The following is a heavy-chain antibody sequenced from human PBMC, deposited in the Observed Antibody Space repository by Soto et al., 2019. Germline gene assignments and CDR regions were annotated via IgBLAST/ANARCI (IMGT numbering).Heavy chain of an antibody. CDR3: ATSSGTYYYYHGMDV. CDR2: INQSGST. Sequence: PSETLSLTCSVSGGSISSGDYYWNWIRQPPGKGLEWIGEINQSGSTNYNPSLKSRVTISVDTSKNQFSLKLYSVTAADTAVYYCATSSGTYYYYHGMDVWGQGTTVTVSS. V-gene: IGHV4-39*07. CDR1: GGSISSGDYY. D-gene: IGHD3-10*01. J-gene: IGHJ6*02.